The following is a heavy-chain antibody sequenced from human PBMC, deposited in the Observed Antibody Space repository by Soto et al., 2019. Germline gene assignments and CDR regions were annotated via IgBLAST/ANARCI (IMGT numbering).Heavy chain of an antibody. V-gene: IGHV1-3*01. D-gene: IGHD2-21*02. Sequence: ASVKVSCKASGYTFTSYAMHWVRQAPGQRLEWMGWINAGNGNTKYSQKFQGRVTITRDTSASTAYMELSSLRSEDTAVYYCARIIVVVTALDYWGQGPLVTVS. J-gene: IGHJ4*02. CDR3: ARIIVVVTALDY. CDR1: GYTFTSYA. CDR2: INAGNGNT.